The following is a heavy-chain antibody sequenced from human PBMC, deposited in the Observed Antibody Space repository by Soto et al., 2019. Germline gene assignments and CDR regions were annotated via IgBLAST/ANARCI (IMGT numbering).Heavy chain of an antibody. D-gene: IGHD3-9*01. J-gene: IGHJ6*02. Sequence: EVQLLESGGGLVQPGGSLRLSCAASGFTLRSYDIHWVRQATGEGLAWVSGIGSGGDTHYADSVKGRFLISREDGKNSVYLQMNNLNVGDTAVYYCTRKTPPTGMEVWGQGATVTVSS. CDR3: TRKTPPTGMEV. CDR1: GFTLRSYD. CDR2: IGSGGDT. V-gene: IGHV3-13*01.